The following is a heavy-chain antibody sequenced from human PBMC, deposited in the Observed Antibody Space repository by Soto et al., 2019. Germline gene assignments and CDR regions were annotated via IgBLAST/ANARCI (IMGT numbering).Heavy chain of an antibody. CDR3: AGGGYDSSGYYLSYYYGMDV. J-gene: IGHJ6*02. D-gene: IGHD3-22*01. CDR1: GGSISSGGYY. CDR2: IYYSGST. Sequence: QVQLQESGPGLVKPSQTLSLTCTVSGGSISSGGYYWSWIRQHPGKGREWIGYIYYSGSTYYNPSLKSRVTISVDTSKNQFSLKLSSVTAADTAVYYCAGGGYDSSGYYLSYYYGMDVWGQGTTVTVSS. V-gene: IGHV4-31*03.